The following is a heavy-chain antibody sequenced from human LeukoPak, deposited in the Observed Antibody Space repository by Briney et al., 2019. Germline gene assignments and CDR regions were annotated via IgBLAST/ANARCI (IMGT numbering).Heavy chain of an antibody. V-gene: IGHV3-7*01. CDR2: IKQDGSEK. D-gene: IGHD2-2*01. CDR1: GFTFRSYW. J-gene: IGHJ4*02. CDR3: ARDWGVILPAAVFDY. Sequence: GGSLRLSCAASGFTFRSYWMSWVRQAPGKGLEWVANIKQDGSEKYYVDSVKGRFTISRDNAKNSLYLQMNSLRAEDTAVYYCARDWGVILPAAVFDYWGRGTLVTVSS.